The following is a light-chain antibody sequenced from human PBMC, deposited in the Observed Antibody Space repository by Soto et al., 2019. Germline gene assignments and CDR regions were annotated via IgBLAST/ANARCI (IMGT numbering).Light chain of an antibody. CDR2: AAS. CDR3: LPDYNYPWT. CDR1: QGIRNE. V-gene: IGKV1-6*01. Sequence: AIPMTQSPSSLSASVGDRVTITCRASQGIRNELGWYQQTPGKAPKLLIYAASSLQSGIPSSFRGTGSGTDSTLTISSLQPEYFATYYDLPDYNYPWTFGQGTKVEIK. J-gene: IGKJ1*01.